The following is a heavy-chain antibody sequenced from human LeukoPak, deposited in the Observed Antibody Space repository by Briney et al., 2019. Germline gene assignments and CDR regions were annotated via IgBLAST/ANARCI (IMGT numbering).Heavy chain of an antibody. J-gene: IGHJ4*02. CDR3: SRSLNN. CDR2: IKEDRSET. V-gene: IGHV3-7*01. D-gene: IGHD1/OR15-1a*01. CDR1: GFTFSRSW. Sequence: GGSLRLSCAASGFTFSRSWMDWVRQAPGKGLEWVANIKEDRSETYFVDSAKGRFTISRDNAKNSLYLQMDRMRVEDTGIYYCSRSLNNWGQGTLVTVSS.